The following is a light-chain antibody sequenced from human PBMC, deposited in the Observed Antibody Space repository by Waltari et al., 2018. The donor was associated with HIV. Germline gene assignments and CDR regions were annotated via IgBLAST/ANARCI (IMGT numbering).Light chain of an antibody. J-gene: IGLJ2*01. CDR2: QDT. Sequence: SYELPQTPSVSLHPGQPAKIMCSGDALPKNYVYWYQQKAGQAPFMIIFQDTKRPSDIPARFSASSAGTTATLTISGVQAEDEADYFCQSAHNSDVIFGGGTKLTVL. CDR3: QSAHNSDVI. CDR1: ALPKNY. V-gene: IGLV3-25*03.